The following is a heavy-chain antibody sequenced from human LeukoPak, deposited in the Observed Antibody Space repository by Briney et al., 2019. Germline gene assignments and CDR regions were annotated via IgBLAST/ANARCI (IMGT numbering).Heavy chain of an antibody. Sequence: ASVKVSCKASGYTFTSYYMHWVRQAPGQGLEWMGIINPSGGSTSYAQKFQGRVTITRDTSASTAYMELSSLRSEDTAVYYCARALEYCSGGSCYPHWFDPWGQGTLVTVSS. J-gene: IGHJ5*02. V-gene: IGHV1-46*01. CDR2: INPSGGST. CDR1: GYTFTSYY. D-gene: IGHD2-15*01. CDR3: ARALEYCSGGSCYPHWFDP.